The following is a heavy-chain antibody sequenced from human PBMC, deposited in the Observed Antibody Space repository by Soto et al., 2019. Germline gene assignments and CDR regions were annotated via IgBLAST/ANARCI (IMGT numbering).Heavy chain of an antibody. D-gene: IGHD3-10*01. Sequence: QLQLQESGPGLVKPSETLSLTCTVSGGSISSSSYYWGWIRQPPGKGLEWMGSIYYSGSTYHNPSLKSRVTISVDTSKNQFSLKLSSVTAADTAVYYCARRRGSGDFDYWGQGTLVTVSS. J-gene: IGHJ4*02. CDR3: ARRRGSGDFDY. CDR1: GGSISSSSYY. CDR2: IYYSGST. V-gene: IGHV4-39*01.